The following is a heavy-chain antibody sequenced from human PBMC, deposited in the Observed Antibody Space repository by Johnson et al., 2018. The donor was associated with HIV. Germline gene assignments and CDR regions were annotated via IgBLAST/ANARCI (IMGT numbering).Heavy chain of an antibody. CDR1: GFTFDDYG. CDR3: TTKTTVVTLGFDI. CDR2: IKSKTDGGTT. Sequence: VQLVESGGGVVQPGGSLRLSCVASGFTFDDYGMSWVRQAPGKGLEWVGRIKSKTDGGTTDYAAPVKGRFTISRDDSKTTLYLQMNSLKLEDTAVYYCTTKTTVVTLGFDIWGQGTMVTVSS. V-gene: IGHV3-15*01. D-gene: IGHD4-23*01. J-gene: IGHJ3*02.